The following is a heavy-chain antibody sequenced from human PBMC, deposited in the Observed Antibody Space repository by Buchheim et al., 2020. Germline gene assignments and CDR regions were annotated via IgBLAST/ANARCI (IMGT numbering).Heavy chain of an antibody. CDR2: ISSSGDNT. V-gene: IGHV3-64*01. CDR3: ARVSMGGYDY. CDR1: GFTFINYG. J-gene: IGHJ4*02. Sequence: EVQLVQSGGGLVQPGGSLRLSCAASGFTFINYGFHWVRQAPGKGLEYVSAISSSGDNTYYVNSVKGRLIISRDNSKNTVYLQMGSLRAEDMAVYYCARVSMGGYDYWGQGTL. D-gene: IGHD1-26*01.